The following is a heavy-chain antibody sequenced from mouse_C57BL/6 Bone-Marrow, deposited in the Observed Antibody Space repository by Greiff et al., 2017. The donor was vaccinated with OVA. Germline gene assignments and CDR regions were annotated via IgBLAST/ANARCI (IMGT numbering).Heavy chain of an antibody. J-gene: IGHJ2*01. CDR1: GYTFTDYY. CDR2: INPNNGGT. Sequence: VQLQQSGPELVKPGASVKISCKASGYTFTDYYMNWVKQSHGKSLEWIGDINPNNGGTSYNQKFKGKATLTVDKSSSTAYMELRSLTSEDSAVYYCASIYYYGSSWGYWGQGTTLTVSS. D-gene: IGHD1-1*01. V-gene: IGHV1-26*01. CDR3: ASIYYYGSSWGY.